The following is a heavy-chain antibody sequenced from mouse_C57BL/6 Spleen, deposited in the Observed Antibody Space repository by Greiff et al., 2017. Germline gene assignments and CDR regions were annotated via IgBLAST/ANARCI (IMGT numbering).Heavy chain of an antibody. CDR1: GFSFNTYA. J-gene: IGHJ3*01. Sequence: DVMLVESGGGLVQPKGSLKLSCAASGFSFNTYAMNWVRQAPGKGLEWVARIRSKSNNYATYYADSVKDRFTISRDDSESMLYLQMNNLKTEDTAMYYCVRQVPFAYWGQGTLVTVSA. CDR3: VRQVPFAY. CDR2: IRSKSNNYAT. V-gene: IGHV10-1*01.